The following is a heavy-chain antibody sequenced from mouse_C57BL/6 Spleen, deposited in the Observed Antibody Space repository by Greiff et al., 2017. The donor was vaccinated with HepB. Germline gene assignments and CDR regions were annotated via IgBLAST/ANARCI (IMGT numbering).Heavy chain of an antibody. Sequence: QVQLKESGAELVKPGASVKLSCKASGYTFTEYTIHWVKQRSGQGLEWIGWFYPGSGSIKYNEKFKDKATLTADKSSSTVYMELSRLTSEDSAVYFCARHGIYYGNRYWYFDVWGTGTTVTVSS. CDR2: FYPGSGSI. J-gene: IGHJ1*03. CDR1: GYTFTEYT. V-gene: IGHV1-62-2*01. D-gene: IGHD2-1*01. CDR3: ARHGIYYGNRYWYFDV.